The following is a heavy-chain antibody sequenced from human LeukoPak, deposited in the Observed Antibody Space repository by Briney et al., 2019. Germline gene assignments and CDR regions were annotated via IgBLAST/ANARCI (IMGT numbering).Heavy chain of an antibody. CDR2: INHSGST. Sequence: SETLSLTCAVYGGSFSGYYWSWIRQPPGKGLEWIGEINHSGSTNYNPSLTSRVTISVDTSKNQFSLKLSFVTAADTAVYYCARDFHARFDPWGQGTLVTVSS. CDR3: ARDFHARFDP. J-gene: IGHJ5*02. CDR1: GGSFSGYY. V-gene: IGHV4-34*01.